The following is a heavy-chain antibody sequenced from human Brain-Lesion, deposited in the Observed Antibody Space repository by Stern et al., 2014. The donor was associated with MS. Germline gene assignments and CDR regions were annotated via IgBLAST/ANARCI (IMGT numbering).Heavy chain of an antibody. CDR3: ARFPASRPHVFDS. V-gene: IGHV4-4*02. J-gene: IGHJ4*02. Sequence: QLQLQESGPGLVKPSGTLSLTCAVSGGSISRSNWWSWVRQSPGKGLEWIGESDHSGSTIYNPSLKSRVTLSVDKSKNRFSLTLRSVTAADTAVYFCARFPASRPHVFDSWGQGTLVTVSS. CDR1: GGSISRSNW. CDR2: SDHSGST. D-gene: IGHD6-13*01.